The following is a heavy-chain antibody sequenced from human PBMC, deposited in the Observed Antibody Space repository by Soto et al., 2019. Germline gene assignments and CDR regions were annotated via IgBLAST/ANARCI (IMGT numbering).Heavy chain of an antibody. V-gene: IGHV3-66*04. CDR1: GFTVSSNY. Sequence: GGSLRLSCAASGFTVSSNYMSWVRQAPGKGLEWVSVIYSGGSTYYADSVKGRFTISRDNSKNTLYLQMNSLRAEDTAVYYCARQYYYDSSGYYYYYYGMDVWGQGTTVTVSS. D-gene: IGHD3-22*01. CDR2: IYSGGST. J-gene: IGHJ6*02. CDR3: ARQYYYDSSGYYYYYYGMDV.